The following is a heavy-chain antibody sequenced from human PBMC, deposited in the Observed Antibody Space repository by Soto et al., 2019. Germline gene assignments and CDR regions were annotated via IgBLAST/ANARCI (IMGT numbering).Heavy chain of an antibody. CDR2: IRSGGTWT. Sequence: HPGGSLRLSCAASGFTFSGYAMSWFRQAPGKGLEWVSTIRSGGTWTYYADSVKGRFIISRDNSKNTLYLQMKSLRAEDTAVYYCAKLFTPLTPFYGMDVWGQGTTVTVSS. CDR3: AKLFTPLTPFYGMDV. CDR1: GFTFSGYA. D-gene: IGHD2-15*01. V-gene: IGHV3-23*01. J-gene: IGHJ6*01.